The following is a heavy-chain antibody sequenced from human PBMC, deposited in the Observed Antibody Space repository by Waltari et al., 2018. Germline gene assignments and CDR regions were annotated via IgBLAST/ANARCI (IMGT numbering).Heavy chain of an antibody. D-gene: IGHD1-26*01. Sequence: EVQLLESGGGMVQPGGSLRLSCAASGFPFRSYAMNWVRQAPGKGLEWVAFISGRGARTYYVGPVQGRYAISRDKAKSTLFLQMISLRDEDAAVYYCARGGAVGRGFDNWGQGTLVTFSS. CDR1: GFPFRSYA. J-gene: IGHJ4*02. CDR3: ARGGAVGRGFDN. V-gene: IGHV3-23*01. CDR2: ISGRGART.